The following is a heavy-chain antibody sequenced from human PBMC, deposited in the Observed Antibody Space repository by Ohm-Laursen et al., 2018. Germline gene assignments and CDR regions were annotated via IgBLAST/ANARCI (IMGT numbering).Heavy chain of an antibody. CDR3: ARGRGYSYGYYAY. D-gene: IGHD5-18*01. J-gene: IGHJ4*02. CDR1: GFTFSTHY. Sequence: SLRLSCAASGFTFSTHYMTWVRQAPGKGLEWVAKIDPDGSGKYYVDSVKGRFTISRDNAKNSLYLQMNSLRAEDTAVYYCARGRGYSYGYYAYWGQGTLVTVSS. CDR2: IDPDGSGK. V-gene: IGHV3-7*04.